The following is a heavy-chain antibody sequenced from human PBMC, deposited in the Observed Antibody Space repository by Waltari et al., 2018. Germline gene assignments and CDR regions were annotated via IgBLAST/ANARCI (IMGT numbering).Heavy chain of an antibody. CDR1: GGSFSGYY. CDR2: INHSGST. D-gene: IGHD3-10*01. CDR3: ARGEVTMAGRWFDP. Sequence: QVQLQQWGAGLLKPSETLSLTCAVYGGSFSGYYWRWIRQPPGKGLEWMGEINHSGSTNYNPSRKSRVTISVDTSKNQFSLKLSSVTAADTAVYYCARGEVTMAGRWFDPWGQGTLVTVSS. V-gene: IGHV4-34*01. J-gene: IGHJ5*02.